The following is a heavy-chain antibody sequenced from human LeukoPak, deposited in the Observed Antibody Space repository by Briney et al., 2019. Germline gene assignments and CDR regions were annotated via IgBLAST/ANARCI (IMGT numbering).Heavy chain of an antibody. J-gene: IGHJ4*02. V-gene: IGHV3-23*01. D-gene: IGHD6-19*01. Sequence: PGGSLRLSCAASGFTFSSYAMSWVRQAPGKGLEWVSAISGSGGSTYYADSVKGRFTISRDNSKNTLYLQMNSLRAEDTAVYYCVKCRGWAWGPFDYWGQGTLVTVSS. CDR3: VKCRGWAWGPFDY. CDR1: GFTFSSYA. CDR2: ISGSGGST.